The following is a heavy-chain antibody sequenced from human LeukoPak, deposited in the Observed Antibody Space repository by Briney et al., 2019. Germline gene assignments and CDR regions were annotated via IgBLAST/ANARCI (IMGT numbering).Heavy chain of an antibody. CDR2: INPSGGTT. D-gene: IGHD4-17*01. J-gene: IGHJ4*02. V-gene: IGHV1-46*01. Sequence: ASVKVSCKASGYTFTTYYVHWVRQAPGQGLEWMGIINPSGGTTNYAQKFQGRVTMTRDTSTSTVYMELSSLRSEDTAVYYCARTPVGFNTVTPTDVRYWGQGTLVTVSS. CDR3: ARTPVGFNTVTPTDVRY. CDR1: GYTFTTYY.